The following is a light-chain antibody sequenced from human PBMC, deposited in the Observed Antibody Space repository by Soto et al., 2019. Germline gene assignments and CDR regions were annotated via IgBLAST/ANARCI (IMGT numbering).Light chain of an antibody. CDR3: SSSTSSSTRV. J-gene: IGLJ2*01. V-gene: IGLV2-14*01. Sequence: QSALTQPASVSGSPVQSITISCTGTSSDVGGYNYVSWYQQHPGKAPKLIIFDVSNRPSRVSNRFSGSTSGNTASLTISGRQAEDAAHYYCSSSTSSSTRVLGGGTKITVL. CDR2: DVS. CDR1: SSDVGGYNY.